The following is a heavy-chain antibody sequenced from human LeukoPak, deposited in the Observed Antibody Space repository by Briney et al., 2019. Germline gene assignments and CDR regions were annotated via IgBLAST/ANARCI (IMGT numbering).Heavy chain of an antibody. V-gene: IGHV3-48*03. J-gene: IGHJ4*02. CDR2: ISASGTTI. D-gene: IGHD6-25*01. Sequence: GGSLRLSCAASGFXFSSYEMNWVRQAPGKGLEWVSYISASGTTIYYADSVKGRFTISRDNAEKSLYLQMNSLRAEDTAVYYCAKVPAAMKVFDYWGQGTLVTVSS. CDR3: AKVPAAMKVFDY. CDR1: GFXFSSYE.